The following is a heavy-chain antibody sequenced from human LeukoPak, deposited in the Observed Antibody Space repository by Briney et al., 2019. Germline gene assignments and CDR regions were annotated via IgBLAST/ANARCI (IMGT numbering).Heavy chain of an antibody. D-gene: IGHD5-12*01. CDR3: AKSGYSGSWYYYYYMDV. CDR1: GGSFSGYY. CDR2: ISGSGGST. J-gene: IGHJ6*03. Sequence: ETLSLTCAVYGGSFSGYYWSWVRQAPGKGLEWVSAISGSGGSTYYADSVKGRFTISRDNSKNTLYLQMNSLRAEDTAVYYCAKSGYSGSWYYYYYMDVWGKGTTVTVSS. V-gene: IGHV3-23*01.